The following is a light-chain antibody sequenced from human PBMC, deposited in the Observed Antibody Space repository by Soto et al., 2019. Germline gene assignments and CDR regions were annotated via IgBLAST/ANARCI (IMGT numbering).Light chain of an antibody. J-gene: IGLJ3*02. V-gene: IGLV1-40*01. CDR3: QSYDSSLSAWV. Sequence: QSVLTQAPSESGAPGQRVTISCTASSSNIGAGYDVHWYQQLPGTAPKLLIYGNTNRPSGVPDRFSGSKSGTSASLAITGLQAEDEADYYCQSYDSSLSAWVFGGGTKLTVL. CDR1: SSNIGAGYD. CDR2: GNT.